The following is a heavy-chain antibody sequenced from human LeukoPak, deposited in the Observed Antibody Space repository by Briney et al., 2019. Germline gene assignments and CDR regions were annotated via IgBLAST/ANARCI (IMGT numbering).Heavy chain of an antibody. CDR1: GFTFSTYG. CDR2: ISNDGSDI. D-gene: IGHD5-18*01. V-gene: IGHV3-30*18. J-gene: IGHJ4*02. CDR3: AKRRIQLWFDY. Sequence: GGSLRLSCAASGFTFSTYGMHWVRQAPGKGLEWVAVISNDGSDIYYADSVKGRFTISRDNSKNTLYLQMNSLRAEDTAVYYCAKRRIQLWFDYWGQGTLVTVSS.